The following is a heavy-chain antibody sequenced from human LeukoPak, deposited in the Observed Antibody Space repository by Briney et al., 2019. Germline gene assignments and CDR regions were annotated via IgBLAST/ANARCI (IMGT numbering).Heavy chain of an antibody. J-gene: IGHJ4*02. Sequence: PGGTLRLSGAASGFSFGSYGMSWVRQAPGKGLEWVSAVSGSAFSTYYADSVKGRFTISRDNSKDTLYLQMNSLRAEDTAVYYCAKDTGSGYDYFSYYFDYWGQGTLVAVSS. D-gene: IGHD5-12*01. CDR3: AKDTGSGYDYFSYYFDY. CDR1: GFSFGSYG. V-gene: IGHV3-23*01. CDR2: VSGSAFST.